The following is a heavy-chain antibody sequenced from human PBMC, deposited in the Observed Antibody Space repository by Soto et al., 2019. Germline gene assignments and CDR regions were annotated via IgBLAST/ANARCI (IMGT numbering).Heavy chain of an antibody. V-gene: IGHV1-46*01. J-gene: IGHJ4*02. D-gene: IGHD2-21*02. CDR2: VNPSGGHT. Sequence: QVQLVQSGAEVKKPGASVKVSCKASGDTFTDYYIHWVRQAPGQGLEWMGTVNPSGGHTTYAQHFLGRMTMTRDTSTSTLYMERTSLTSEDTAGYYCARGGLVVVVTAALDFWGQGTLGTVSS. CDR1: GDTFTDYY. CDR3: ARGGLVVVVTAALDF.